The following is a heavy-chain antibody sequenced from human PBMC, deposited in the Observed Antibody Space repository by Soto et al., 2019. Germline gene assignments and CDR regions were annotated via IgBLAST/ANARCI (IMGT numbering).Heavy chain of an antibody. CDR2: IYYSGST. CDR1: GGSISSYY. CDR3: VSYGSGSYPLFDP. J-gene: IGHJ5*02. V-gene: IGHV4-59*01. Sequence: SGNVSLTCTVSGGSISSYYWSWIRQPPGKGLEWIGYIYYSGSTNYNPSLKSRVTISVDTSKNQFSLKLSSVTAADTAVYFFVSYGSGSYPLFDPWGQGTLVIVS. D-gene: IGHD3-10*01.